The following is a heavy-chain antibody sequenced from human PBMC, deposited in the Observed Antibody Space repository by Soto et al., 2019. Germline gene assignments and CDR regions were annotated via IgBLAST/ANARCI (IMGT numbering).Heavy chain of an antibody. CDR1: GGSISVYY. CDR3: ARGVGSSPPRY. D-gene: IGHD1-26*01. CDR2: IYDSGSP. Sequence: QVQLQESGPGQVEPSETLSLKCTISGGSISVYYWSWIRQPPGQALEWIGYIYDSGSPYYNPSLRSRVIISADTSKNQISLELTSATAADTAVYYCARGVGSSPPRYWGRGTLVTVSS. J-gene: IGHJ4*02. V-gene: IGHV4-59*01.